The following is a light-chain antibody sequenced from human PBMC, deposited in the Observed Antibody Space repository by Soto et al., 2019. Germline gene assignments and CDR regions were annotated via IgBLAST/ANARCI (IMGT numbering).Light chain of an antibody. CDR2: DAS. CDR1: QSISRN. V-gene: IGKV3-15*01. Sequence: EIVMTQSPATLSVSPGERATLSCRASQSISRNLAWYQQRPGRAPRLLIYDASTRATDIPARFSGSGSGTEFTLTISSLQSEDFAVYYFHQYNNWPLYTFGQGTKLDIK. J-gene: IGKJ2*01. CDR3: HQYNNWPLYT.